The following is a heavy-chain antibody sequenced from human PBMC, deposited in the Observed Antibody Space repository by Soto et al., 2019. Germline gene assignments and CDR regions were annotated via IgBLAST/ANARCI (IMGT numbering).Heavy chain of an antibody. CDR2: AYYSGST. CDR1: GDSVNTGSYY. CDR3: ARQTLIAAARLTGYYYYMDV. Sequence: SETLSLTCTVSGDSVNTGSYYWSWIRQPPGKGLEWIGYAYYSGSTNYNPSLKSRVTISLDTSKNHFSLKLTSVTAADTAVYYCARQTLIAAARLTGYYYYMDVWGKGTTVTVSS. V-gene: IGHV4-61*01. D-gene: IGHD6-13*01. J-gene: IGHJ6*03.